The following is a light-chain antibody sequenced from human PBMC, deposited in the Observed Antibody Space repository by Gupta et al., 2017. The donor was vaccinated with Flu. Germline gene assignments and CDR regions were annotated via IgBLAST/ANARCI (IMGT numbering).Light chain of an antibody. V-gene: IGLV2-23*01. J-gene: IGLJ2*01. CDR3: CSYAPDFSPIV. CDR2: DGT. Sequence: QSALTQPASASASPGQSLTTSCTGPNSYSGISPLISWYQQHPGEAPNLIIYDGTKRPSGVSNRFSASKSGNTASLTISGLQTEDEADYYCCSYAPDFSPIVFGGGTKVNVL. CDR1: NSYSGISPL.